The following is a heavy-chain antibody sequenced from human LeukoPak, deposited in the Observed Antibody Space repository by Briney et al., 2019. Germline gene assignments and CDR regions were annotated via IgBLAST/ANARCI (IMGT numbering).Heavy chain of an antibody. CDR3: ARDGIAAAGPPSGYYGMDV. J-gene: IGHJ6*02. D-gene: IGHD6-13*01. V-gene: IGHV3-7*01. CDR1: GFTFSSYA. CDR2: IKQDGSEK. Sequence: PGRSLRLSCAASGFTFSSYAMHWVRQAPGKGLEWVANIKQDGSEKYYVDSVKGRFTISRDNAKNSLYLQMNSLRAEDTAVYYCARDGIAAAGPPSGYYGMDVWGQGTTVTVSS.